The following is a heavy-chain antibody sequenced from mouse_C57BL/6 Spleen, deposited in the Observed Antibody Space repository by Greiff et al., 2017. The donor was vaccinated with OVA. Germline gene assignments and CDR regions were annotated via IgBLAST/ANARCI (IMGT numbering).Heavy chain of an antibody. CDR2: IDPETGGT. CDR1: GYTFTDYE. V-gene: IGHV1-15*01. J-gene: IGHJ2*01. Sequence: VKLMESGAELVRPGASVTLSCKASGYTFTDYEMHWVKQTPVHGLEWIGAIDPETGGTAYNQKFKGKAILTADKSSSTAYMELRSLTSEDSAVYYCTRSYYGSNDYWGQGTTLTVSS. CDR3: TRSYYGSNDY. D-gene: IGHD1-1*01.